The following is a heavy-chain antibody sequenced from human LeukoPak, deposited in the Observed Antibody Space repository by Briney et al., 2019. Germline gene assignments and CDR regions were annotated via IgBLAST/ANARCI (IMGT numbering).Heavy chain of an antibody. Sequence: PGGSLRHSCAASGFTFSGSPILWVRQASGKGLEWVGRIRSKADNYATAYAALVQGRCTISRDDSKSTAYLQLNSLKTEDTAVYYCTQSNYWGQGALVTVSS. CDR1: GFTFSGSP. CDR2: IRSKADNYAT. CDR3: TQSNY. J-gene: IGHJ4*02. V-gene: IGHV3-73*01.